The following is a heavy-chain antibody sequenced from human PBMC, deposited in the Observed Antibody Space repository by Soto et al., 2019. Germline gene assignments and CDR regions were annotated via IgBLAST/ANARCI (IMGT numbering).Heavy chain of an antibody. Sequence: GGSLRLSCAASGFTFSSYSMNWVRQAPGKGLEWVSSISSSSSYIYYADSVKGRFTISRDNAKNSLYLQMNSLRAEDTAVYYCARDRDVLRYNSMDVWGQGTTVTVSS. CDR1: GFTFSSYS. D-gene: IGHD3-3*01. V-gene: IGHV3-21*01. J-gene: IGHJ6*02. CDR2: ISSSSSYI. CDR3: ARDRDVLRYNSMDV.